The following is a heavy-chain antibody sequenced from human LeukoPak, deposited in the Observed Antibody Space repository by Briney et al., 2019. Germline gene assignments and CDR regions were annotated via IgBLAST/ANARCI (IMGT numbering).Heavy chain of an antibody. D-gene: IGHD6-13*01. V-gene: IGHV1-8*01. CDR2: MNPNSGNT. CDR1: GYTFTSYD. J-gene: IGHJ6*03. Sequence: ASVKVSCKASGYTFTSYDINWVRQATGQGLEWMGWMNPNSGNTRYAQKLQGTVTMTRNTSISTAYMELCSLRCEDTAVYYRARVSQRGSSWFWTTYYSYYYYTDGWRKATTAT. CDR3: ARVSQRGSSWFWTTYYSYYYYTDG.